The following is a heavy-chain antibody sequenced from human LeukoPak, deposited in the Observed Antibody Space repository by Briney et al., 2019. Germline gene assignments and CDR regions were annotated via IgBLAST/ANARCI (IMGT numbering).Heavy chain of an antibody. D-gene: IGHD5-12*01. V-gene: IGHV3-11*04. CDR3: ARGLWGGYAAAFDI. CDR2: ISSSGSTI. J-gene: IGHJ3*02. CDR1: GFTFSDYY. Sequence: GGSLRLSCAASGFTFSDYYMSWIRQAPGKGLEWVSCISSSGSTIYYADSVKGRFTISRDNAKNSLYLQMNSLRAEDTAVYYCARGLWGGYAAAFDIWGQGTMVTVSS.